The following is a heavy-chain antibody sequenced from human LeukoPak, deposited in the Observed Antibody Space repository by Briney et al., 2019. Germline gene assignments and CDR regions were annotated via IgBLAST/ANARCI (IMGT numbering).Heavy chain of an antibody. CDR1: GGSFSGYY. D-gene: IGHD2-2*01. J-gene: IGHJ3*02. CDR2: IKSETDGGTT. CDR3: TLRYCSSLGCHRGSFDI. Sequence: KPSETLSLTCAVYGGSFSGYYWSWVRQAPGKGLEWVGRIKSETDGGTTDYAAPVKDGFTISRDDSKNTLYLQLKSLKSADTAVYYCTLRYCSSLGCHRGSFDIWGQGTMVTVSS. V-gene: IGHV3-15*01.